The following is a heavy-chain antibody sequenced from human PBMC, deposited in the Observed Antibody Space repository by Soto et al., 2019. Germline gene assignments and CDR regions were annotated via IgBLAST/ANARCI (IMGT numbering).Heavy chain of an antibody. CDR1: GGSISTVGHY. Sequence: TLSLTCSVSGGSISTVGHYWTWIRQPPGKGLEWIGSIYHTGSTYYSKSLRSRLAMSVDTSKSQFSLRLSSVTAADTAVYYCARATGTLRSRNCDYWGQGSLVTVSS. J-gene: IGHJ4*02. V-gene: IGHV4-31*03. CDR2: IYHTGST. CDR3: ARATGTLRSRNCDY. D-gene: IGHD1-1*01.